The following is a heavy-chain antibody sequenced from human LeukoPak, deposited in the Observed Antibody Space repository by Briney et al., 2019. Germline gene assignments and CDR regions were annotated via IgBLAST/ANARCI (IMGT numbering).Heavy chain of an antibody. J-gene: IGHJ4*02. Sequence: GGSRRLSCAASGFTVSSNYMSWVRQAPGKGLEWVSVIYSGGSTYYADSVKGRFTISRHNSKNTLYLQMNSLRAEDTAVYYCARGRFTYDSSGSFDYWGQGTLVTVSS. D-gene: IGHD3-22*01. CDR3: ARGRFTYDSSGSFDY. CDR1: GFTVSSNY. V-gene: IGHV3-53*04. CDR2: IYSGGST.